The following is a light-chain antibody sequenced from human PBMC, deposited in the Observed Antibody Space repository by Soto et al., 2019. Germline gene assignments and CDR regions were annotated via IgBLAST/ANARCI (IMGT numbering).Light chain of an antibody. Sequence: EIVLTQSPGTLSLSPGERATLSCRASQSVSSSYLAWYQQKPGQAPRLLIYGASSRATGIPDRFSGSGSGTDFSLTISSLEPEDLAVYYCQQYGSSPNTFDQGTKLEIK. J-gene: IGKJ2*01. CDR2: GAS. CDR1: QSVSSSY. CDR3: QQYGSSPNT. V-gene: IGKV3-20*01.